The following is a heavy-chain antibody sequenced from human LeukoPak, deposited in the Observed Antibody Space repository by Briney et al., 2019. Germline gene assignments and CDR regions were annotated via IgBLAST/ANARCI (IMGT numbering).Heavy chain of an antibody. D-gene: IGHD4-17*01. V-gene: IGHV4-34*01. J-gene: IGHJ4*02. CDR2: INHSGST. CDR1: GGSFSGYY. CDR3: ARSRFYYGDYYFDY. Sequence: SETLSLTCAVYGGSFSGYYWSWIRQPPGKGLEWIGEINHSGSTNYNPSLKSRVTISVDRSKNQFSLKLSSVTAADTAVYYCARSRFYYGDYYFDYWGQGTLVTVSS.